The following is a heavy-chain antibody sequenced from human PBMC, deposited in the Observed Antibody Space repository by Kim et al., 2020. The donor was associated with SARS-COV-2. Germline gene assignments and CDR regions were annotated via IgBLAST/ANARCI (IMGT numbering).Heavy chain of an antibody. D-gene: IGHD3-22*01. V-gene: IGHV1-24*01. CDR1: GYTLTELS. CDR3: STGYYDSSGIGPDY. J-gene: IGHJ4*02. Sequence: ASVKVSCKVSGYTLTELSMHWVRQAPGKGLEWKGGFDPEDGETIYAQKFQGRVTMTEDTSTDTAYMELSSLRSEVTAVYYCSTGYYDSSGIGPDYWGQGTLVTVSS. CDR2: FDPEDGET.